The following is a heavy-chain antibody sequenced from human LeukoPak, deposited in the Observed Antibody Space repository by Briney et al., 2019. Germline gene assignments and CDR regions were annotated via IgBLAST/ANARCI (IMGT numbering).Heavy chain of an antibody. D-gene: IGHD4-11*01. CDR3: ARLPYSGGFDP. Sequence: SVPLTLTCTVSGGSISSYYWSWMRQPPGKAREWIGYIYYSGSTNYNPSLKSRVSISVDTSKNQFSLKLSSVTAADTAVYYCARLPYSGGFDPWGQGTLVTVSS. J-gene: IGHJ5*02. V-gene: IGHV4-59*01. CDR1: GGSISSYY. CDR2: IYYSGST.